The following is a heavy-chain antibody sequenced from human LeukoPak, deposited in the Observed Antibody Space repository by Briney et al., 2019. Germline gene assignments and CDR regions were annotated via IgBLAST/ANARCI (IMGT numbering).Heavy chain of an antibody. CDR1: GYTFTSYD. V-gene: IGHV1-8*01. CDR2: MNPNSGNT. J-gene: IGHJ4*02. Sequence: ASVKVSCKASGYTFTSYDINWVRQATGQGLEWMGWMNPNSGNTGYAQKFQGRVTMTRNTSISTAYMELSSLRSKDTAVYYCARGISSGWELDYWGQGTLVTVSS. CDR3: ARGISSGWELDY. D-gene: IGHD6-19*01.